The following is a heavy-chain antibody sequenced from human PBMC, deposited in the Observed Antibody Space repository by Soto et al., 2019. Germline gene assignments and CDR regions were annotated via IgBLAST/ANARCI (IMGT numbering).Heavy chain of an antibody. D-gene: IGHD3-10*01. Sequence: QVQLQESGPGLVKPSGTLSLTCAVSGGSISSSNWWSWVRQPPGKGLEWIGEIYHSGNTNYNPSPKGRGTMGVEQSRNQFSLKLSSVTAADTAVYYCARRWGEGRVDYWGQGTLVTVSS. V-gene: IGHV4-4*02. J-gene: IGHJ4*02. CDR2: IYHSGNT. CDR1: GGSISSSNW. CDR3: ARRWGEGRVDY.